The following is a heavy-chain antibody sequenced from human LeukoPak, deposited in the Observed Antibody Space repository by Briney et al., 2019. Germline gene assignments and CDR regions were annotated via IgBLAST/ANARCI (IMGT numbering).Heavy chain of an antibody. Sequence: ASVKVSCKAFGYTFPGYYMHWVRQAPGQGLEWMGWINPNSGGTNYAQKFQGRVTMTRDTSISTAYMELSRLRSDDTAVYYCAREHSSSSGKVFDYWGQGTLVTVSS. V-gene: IGHV1-2*02. CDR1: GYTFPGYY. D-gene: IGHD6-6*01. CDR2: INPNSGGT. CDR3: AREHSSSSGKVFDY. J-gene: IGHJ4*02.